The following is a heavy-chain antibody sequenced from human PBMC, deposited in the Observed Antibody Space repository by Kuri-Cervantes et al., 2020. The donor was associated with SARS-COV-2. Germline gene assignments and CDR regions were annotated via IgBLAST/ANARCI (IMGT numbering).Heavy chain of an antibody. D-gene: IGHD5-12*01. J-gene: IGHJ6*01. V-gene: IGHV3-23*01. Sequence: GESLKISCAASGFTFSSYAMSWVRQAPGKGLDWVSAITGNDDTTHYADSVKGRFTISRDNSKNTLYLQMNNLRGEDTAVYYCAKDRGYDHYSGMDVWGQGTTVPVSS. CDR3: AKDRGYDHYSGMDV. CDR1: GFTFSSYA. CDR2: ITGNDDTT.